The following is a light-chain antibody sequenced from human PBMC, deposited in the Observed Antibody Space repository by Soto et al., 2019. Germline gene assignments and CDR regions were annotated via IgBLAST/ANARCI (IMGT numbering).Light chain of an antibody. CDR2: AAS. Sequence: DIQMTQYPSSLSASVADRVTITCRASQSISSYLNWYQQKPGKAPKLLIYAASSLQSGVPSRFSGSGSGTDFTLTISSLQPEDFATYYCQQSYSTPPITFGQGRRLEIK. CDR3: QQSYSTPPIT. J-gene: IGKJ5*01. CDR1: QSISSY. V-gene: IGKV1-39*01.